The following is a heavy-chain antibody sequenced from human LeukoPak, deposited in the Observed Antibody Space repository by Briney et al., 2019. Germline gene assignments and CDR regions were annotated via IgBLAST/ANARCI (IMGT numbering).Heavy chain of an antibody. D-gene: IGHD3-10*01. CDR1: GGSISTYS. CDR2: IYYSGST. CDR3: ARRHGSGDWFDP. J-gene: IGHJ5*02. V-gene: IGHV4-59*08. Sequence: SETLSLTCTVSGGSISTYSWSWIRQPPGKGLEWIGYIYYSGSTNYNPSLKSRVTISVDTSKTQFSLKLSSVTAADTAVYYCARRHGSGDWFDPWGQGTLVTVSS.